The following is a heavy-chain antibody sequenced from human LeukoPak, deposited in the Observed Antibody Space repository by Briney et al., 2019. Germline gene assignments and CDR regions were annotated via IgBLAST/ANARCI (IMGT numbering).Heavy chain of an antibody. V-gene: IGHV1-18*01. J-gene: IGHJ6*02. CDR1: GYTFTSYA. CDR3: ARDQTNPYYYYGMDV. D-gene: IGHD1-14*01. Sequence: ASVKVSCKASGYTFTSYAISWVRQAPGQGLEWMGGIIPIFGTANYAQKLQGRVTMTTDTSTSTAYMELRSLRSDDTAVYYCARDQTNPYYYYGMDVWGQGTTVTVSS. CDR2: IIPIFGTA.